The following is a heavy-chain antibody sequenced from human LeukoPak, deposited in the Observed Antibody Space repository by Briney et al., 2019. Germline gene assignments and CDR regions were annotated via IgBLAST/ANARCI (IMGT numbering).Heavy chain of an antibody. CDR3: ASFGQQWLESY. CDR1: GFAPSKDW. J-gene: IGHJ4*02. CDR2: ISTDGRTT. Sequence: GGSLRLSCVASGFAPSKDWMHWVRQVPGEGLEWVSRISTDGRTTGYADSVKGRFTISRDNAKNTLFLEMNNLKVEDPAVYYCASFGQQWLESYWGLGTLVTVSS. V-gene: IGHV3-74*01. D-gene: IGHD6-19*01.